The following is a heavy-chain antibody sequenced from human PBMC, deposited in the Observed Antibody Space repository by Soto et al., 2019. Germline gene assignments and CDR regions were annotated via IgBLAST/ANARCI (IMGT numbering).Heavy chain of an antibody. J-gene: IGHJ4*02. CDR2: IYPGDSDT. V-gene: IGHV5-51*01. CDR1: VYSFTSYW. CDR3: ARRSSDTAMGSEY. Sequence: XESLKLSGKCSVYSFTSYWIGWVRQMPGKGLEWMGIIYPGDSDTRYSPSFQGQVTISADKSISTAYLQWSSPKASDTAMYYCARRSSDTAMGSEYWGQGTLVTVSS. D-gene: IGHD5-18*01.